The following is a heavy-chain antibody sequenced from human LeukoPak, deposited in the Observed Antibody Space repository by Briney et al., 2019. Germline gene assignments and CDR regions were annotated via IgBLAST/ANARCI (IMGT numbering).Heavy chain of an antibody. J-gene: IGHJ3*02. V-gene: IGHV3-21*01. D-gene: IGHD3-10*01. Sequence: GGSLRLSCAAYGFTFSSYSMNWVRQAPGKGLEWVSFIDTSGTYIYYGDSMKGRFSISRDNAKNSLSLQMNGLRAEDTAVYYCARGRSITLLRGVAMSDGFDIWGQGTMVTVSS. CDR3: ARGRSITLLRGVAMSDGFDI. CDR1: GFTFSSYS. CDR2: IDTSGTYI.